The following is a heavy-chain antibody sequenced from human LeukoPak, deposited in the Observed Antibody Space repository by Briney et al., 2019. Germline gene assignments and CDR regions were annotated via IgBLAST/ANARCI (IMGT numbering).Heavy chain of an antibody. CDR1: GFTFSSYS. V-gene: IGHV3-21*01. Sequence: NSGGSLRLSCAASGFTFSSYSMNWVRQAPGKGLEWVSSISSSSSYIYYADSVKGRFTISRDNAKNSLYLQMNSLRAEDTAVYHCARDRGVYDSSGYYLRYFDYWGQGTLVAVSS. CDR3: ARDRGVYDSSGYYLRYFDY. D-gene: IGHD3-22*01. CDR2: ISSSSSYI. J-gene: IGHJ4*02.